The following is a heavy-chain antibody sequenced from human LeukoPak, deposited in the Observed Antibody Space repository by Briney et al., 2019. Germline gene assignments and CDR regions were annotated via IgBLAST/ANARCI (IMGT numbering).Heavy chain of an antibody. CDR2: INCNSGGT. Sequence: ASVKVSCKASGYTFTGYYLHWVRQAPGQGLGWMGWINCNSGGTNYAQKFQGRVTMTRDTSISTVYMELSRLIFDDTAVYYCARDKATVTTPYFDYWGQGTQVTVSS. J-gene: IGHJ4*02. D-gene: IGHD4-17*01. CDR1: GYTFTGYY. CDR3: ARDKATVTTPYFDY. V-gene: IGHV1-2*02.